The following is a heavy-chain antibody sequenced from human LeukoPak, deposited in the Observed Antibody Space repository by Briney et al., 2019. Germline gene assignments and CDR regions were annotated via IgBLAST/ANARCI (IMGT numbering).Heavy chain of an antibody. V-gene: IGHV1-24*01. Sequence: ASVKVSCKVSGYTLTELSMHWVRQAPGKGLEWMGGFDTEDGETIYAQKFQGRVTMTEDTSTDTAYMELSSLRSEDTAVYYCATAPYYYDSRRLDYWGQGTLVTVSS. CDR3: ATAPYYYDSRRLDY. CDR2: FDTEDGET. J-gene: IGHJ4*02. D-gene: IGHD3-22*01. CDR1: GYTLTELS.